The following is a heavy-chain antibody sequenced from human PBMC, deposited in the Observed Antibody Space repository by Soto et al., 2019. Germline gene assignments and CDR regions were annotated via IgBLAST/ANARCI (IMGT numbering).Heavy chain of an antibody. Sequence: GGSLRLSCAASGFTFSSYSMNWVRQAPGKGLEWVSSISSSSSYIYYADSVKGRFTISRDNAKNSLYLQMNSLRAEGTAVYYCARVLRSSGSLVPYYYYGMDVWGQGTTVTVSS. CDR3: ARVLRSSGSLVPYYYYGMDV. V-gene: IGHV3-21*01. J-gene: IGHJ6*02. D-gene: IGHD6-19*01. CDR1: GFTFSSYS. CDR2: ISSSSSYI.